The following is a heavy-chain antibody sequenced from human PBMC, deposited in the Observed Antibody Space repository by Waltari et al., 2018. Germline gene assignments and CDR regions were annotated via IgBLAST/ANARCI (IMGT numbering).Heavy chain of an antibody. CDR3: ARSGYYDSSGYYWWFDP. CDR1: GGSISSSNYH. D-gene: IGHD3-22*01. V-gene: IGHV4-39*01. J-gene: IGHJ5*02. CDR2: IYYSGST. Sequence: QLQLQESGPGLVKPSETLSLTCTVSGGSISSSNYHWGWNRQPPGKGLEWIGSIYYSGSTYYNPSLKSRVTISVDTSKNQFYLKLNSVTAADTAVHYCARSGYYDSSGYYWWFDPWGQGTLVTVSS.